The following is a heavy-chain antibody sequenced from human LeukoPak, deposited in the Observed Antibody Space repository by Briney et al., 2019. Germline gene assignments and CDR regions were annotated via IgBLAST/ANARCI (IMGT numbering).Heavy chain of an antibody. J-gene: IGHJ4*02. CDR3: ARGGYSGSYYRFD. CDR2: IDKEGSAA. V-gene: IGHV3-74*01. Sequence: GGSLRLSCVSSGFTFTNYWMHWVRQVPGKGPVRVGRIDKEGSAAFYAESVKGRFTISGDNVKSTVYLQMNSLTDEDTAVYYCARGGYSGSYYRFDWGQGTLVTVSS. D-gene: IGHD1-26*01. CDR1: GFTFTNYW.